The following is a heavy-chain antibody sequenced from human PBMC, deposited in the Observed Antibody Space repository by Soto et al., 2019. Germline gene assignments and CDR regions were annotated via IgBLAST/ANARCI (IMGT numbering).Heavy chain of an antibody. J-gene: IGHJ4*02. Sequence: PVGSLRLSCADSGFTFSDYAMHWVRQAPGRGLEWVAVISYDGSNKYYADSVKGRFTISRDNSKNTLYLQMNSLRAEDTAVYYCARGYYGDINKGGQEPLVTV. D-gene: IGHD4-17*01. CDR1: GFTFSDYA. V-gene: IGHV3-30-3*01. CDR2: ISYDGSNK. CDR3: ARGYYGDINK.